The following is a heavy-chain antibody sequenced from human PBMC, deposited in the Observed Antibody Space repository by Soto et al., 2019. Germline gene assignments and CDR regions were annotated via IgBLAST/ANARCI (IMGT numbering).Heavy chain of an antibody. D-gene: IGHD2-15*01. J-gene: IGHJ4*02. V-gene: IGHV4-39*01. CDR2: IYYSGST. CDR3: ARDYCSGGSCYGDSDY. CDR1: GGSISSSSYY. Sequence: PSETLSLTCTVSGGSISSSSYYWGWIRQPPGKGLEWIGSIYYSGSTYYNPSLKSRVTISVDTSKNQFSLKLSSVTAADTAVYYCARDYCSGGSCYGDSDYWGQGTLVTVSS.